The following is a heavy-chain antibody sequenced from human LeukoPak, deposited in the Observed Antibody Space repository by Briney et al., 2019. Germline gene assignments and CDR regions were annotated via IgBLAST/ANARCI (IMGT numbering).Heavy chain of an antibody. Sequence: PGGSLRLSCAASGFTFSSYEMNWVRQAPGKGLEWVSYISSSGSTIYYADSVKGRFTISRDNTENSLYLQMNSLRAEDTAVYYCARDSPYGTAGYWGQGTLVTVSS. J-gene: IGHJ4*02. CDR3: ARDSPYGTAGY. CDR1: GFTFSSYE. CDR2: ISSSGSTI. V-gene: IGHV3-48*03. D-gene: IGHD2-8*02.